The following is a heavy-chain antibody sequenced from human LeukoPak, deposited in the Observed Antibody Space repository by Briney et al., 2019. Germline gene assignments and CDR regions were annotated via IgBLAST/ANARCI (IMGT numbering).Heavy chain of an antibody. D-gene: IGHD3-16*01. J-gene: IGHJ3*01. CDR3: ARSGWGVRRCSTPHDAFDL. CDR1: GGFIRSYY. Sequence: SEALPLTCTGSGGFIRSYYWSWLRPPPWNGLEGIGYIYYSGSTNYAPSLKSRVTISVDTAKNQFSLKLSSVSAADTAVYYCARSGWGVRRCSTPHDAFDLWGQGTMVTVSS. V-gene: IGHV4-59*12. CDR2: IYYSGST.